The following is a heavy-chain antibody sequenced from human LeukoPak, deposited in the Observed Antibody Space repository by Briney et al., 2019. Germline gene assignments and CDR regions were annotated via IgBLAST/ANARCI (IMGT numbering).Heavy chain of an antibody. CDR3: ARDGSFYFDY. CDR2: INPSGGST. CDR1: GYTFSSYY. V-gene: IGHV1-46*01. J-gene: IGHJ4*02. Sequence: ASVKVSCKASGYTFSSYYMHWVRQAPGHGLEWMGIINPSGGSTTYAQKFQGRVTMTRDTSTSTVYMELSSLRSEDTGVYYCARDGSFYFDYWGQGTLVTVSS. D-gene: IGHD1-1*01.